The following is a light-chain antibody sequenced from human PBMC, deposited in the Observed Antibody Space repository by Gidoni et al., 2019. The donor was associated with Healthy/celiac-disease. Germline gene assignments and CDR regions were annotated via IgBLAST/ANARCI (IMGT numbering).Light chain of an antibody. CDR1: QRVRSSY. J-gene: IGKJ2*01. V-gene: IGKV3-20*01. CDR3: QQYGSSPRYT. Sequence: EIVLTQSQATLSLSPGERTTLSCTASQRVRSSYSAWYQQKPGQAPRLLIYAASSWATGIPDRFSGSGSGTDFTLTISRLEPEDFAVYYCQQYGSSPRYTFGQGTKLEIK. CDR2: AAS.